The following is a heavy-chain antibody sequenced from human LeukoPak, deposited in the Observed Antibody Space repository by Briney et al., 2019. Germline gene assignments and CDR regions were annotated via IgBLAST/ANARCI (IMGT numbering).Heavy chain of an antibody. CDR2: INPSGGST. V-gene: IGHV1-46*01. J-gene: IGHJ4*02. D-gene: IGHD3-22*01. CDR3: ARDVMAMIVPGNY. CDR1: GYTFTSYY. Sequence: ASVKVSCKASGYTFTSYYMHWVRQAPGQGLEWMGIINPSGGSTSYAQKFQGRDTMTRDTSTSTVYMELSSLRSEDTAVYCCARDVMAMIVPGNYWGQGTLVTVSS.